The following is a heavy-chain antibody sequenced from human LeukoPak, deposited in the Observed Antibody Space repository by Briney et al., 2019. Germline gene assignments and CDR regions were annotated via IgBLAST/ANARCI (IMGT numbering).Heavy chain of an antibody. CDR3: ARGRGTSGSNRDFYYYYYMDV. V-gene: IGHV1-2*02. D-gene: IGHD2-15*01. Sequence: ASVKVSCKASGYTFTGYYMHWVRQAPGQGLGWMGWINPNSGGTNYAQKFQGRITLIRDTSAATAYMELSSLRHDDLAVYYCARGRGTSGSNRDFYYYYYMDVWGKGTTVTVSS. J-gene: IGHJ6*03. CDR2: INPNSGGT. CDR1: GYTFTGYY.